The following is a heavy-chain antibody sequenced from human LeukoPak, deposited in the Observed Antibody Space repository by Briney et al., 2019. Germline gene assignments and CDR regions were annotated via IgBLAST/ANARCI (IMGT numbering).Heavy chain of an antibody. CDR2: IYTSGST. V-gene: IGHV4-4*07. Sequence: PSETLSLTGTVSGGSISSYYWSWIRQPAGKGLEWIGRIYTSGSTNYNPSLKSRVTMSVDTSKNQFSLKLSSVTAADTAVYYCARSGYDFWTRFRENNWFDPWGQGTLVTVSS. CDR3: ARSGYDFWTRFRENNWFDP. CDR1: GGSISSYY. D-gene: IGHD3-3*01. J-gene: IGHJ5*02.